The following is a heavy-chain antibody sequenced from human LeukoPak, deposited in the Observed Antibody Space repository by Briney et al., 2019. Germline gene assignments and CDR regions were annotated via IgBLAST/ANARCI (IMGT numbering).Heavy chain of an antibody. Sequence: GGSLRLSCAASGFTFSSYAMSWVPRAPGKGLEWGSAMSGSGGTTYYAESVKGRFTISRDNSKNTLYLQMNSLRAEDTAVYYCAKDGSSSWQDKYFQHWGQGTLVTVSS. CDR1: GFTFSSYA. CDR3: AKDGSSSWQDKYFQH. V-gene: IGHV3-23*01. CDR2: MSGSGGTT. J-gene: IGHJ1*01. D-gene: IGHD6-13*01.